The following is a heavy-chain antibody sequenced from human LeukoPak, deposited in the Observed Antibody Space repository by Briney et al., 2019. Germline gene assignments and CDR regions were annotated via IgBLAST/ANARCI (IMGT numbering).Heavy chain of an antibody. J-gene: IGHJ6*03. V-gene: IGHV3-23*01. CDR3: AKEGYSSSWYTPISYYYYYMDV. D-gene: IGHD6-13*01. CDR1: GFTFSSYA. Sequence: GGSLRLSCAASGFTFSSYAMSWVRQAPGKGLEWVSAISGSGGSTYYADSVKGRFTISRDNSKNTLYLQMNSLRAEDTAVYYCAKEGYSSSWYTPISYYYYYMDVWGKGTTVTASS. CDR2: ISGSGGST.